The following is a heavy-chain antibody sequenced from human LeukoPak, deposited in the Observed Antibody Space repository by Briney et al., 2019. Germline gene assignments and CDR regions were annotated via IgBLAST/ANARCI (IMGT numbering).Heavy chain of an antibody. V-gene: IGHV1-69*05. J-gene: IGHJ6*03. Sequence: SVKVSCKPSLGTLRSYAISGVRQAPRQGLDGVGGVNPNFGTANYAQKFEGRVTITTDESTQPAYMELSSLRSEDTAVYYCARGNAPYYDFRSGYYTGGRDYYYYYMDVWGEGATGTVSS. CDR1: LGTLRSYA. CDR3: ARGNAPYYDFRSGYYTGGRDYYYYYMDV. D-gene: IGHD3-3*01. CDR2: VNPNFGTA.